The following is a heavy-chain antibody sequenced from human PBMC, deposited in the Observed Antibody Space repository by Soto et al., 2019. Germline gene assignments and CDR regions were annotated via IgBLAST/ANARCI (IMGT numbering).Heavy chain of an antibody. J-gene: IGHJ4*02. D-gene: IGHD5-18*01. V-gene: IGHV3-74*01. Sequence: GGSLRLSCGASGFAFSTYWMNWARQVPGKGLVWLARINQDGRSTAYADSVKGRFTISRDNAKNTAYLQMNNLKTEDTAVYFCTWDDTAVCDYWGRGTLVTAPQ. CDR3: TWDDTAVCDY. CDR1: GFAFSTYW. CDR2: INQDGRST.